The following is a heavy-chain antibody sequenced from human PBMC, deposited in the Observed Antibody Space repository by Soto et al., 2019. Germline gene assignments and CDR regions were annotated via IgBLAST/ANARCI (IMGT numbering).Heavy chain of an antibody. V-gene: IGHV1-18*01. CDR2: ISPYNGNT. Sequence: QVQLVQSGAEVKKPGASVKVSCKASGYTFTSYGISWVRQAPGQGLEWMGWISPYNGNTNYAQKLQGRVTMTTDKSTSTAYMELRSLGSDDTAVYYCARGIGGYFGVDYYYGMDVWGQGTTVTVSS. CDR3: ARGIGGYFGVDYYYGMDV. J-gene: IGHJ6*02. D-gene: IGHD3-16*01. CDR1: GYTFTSYG.